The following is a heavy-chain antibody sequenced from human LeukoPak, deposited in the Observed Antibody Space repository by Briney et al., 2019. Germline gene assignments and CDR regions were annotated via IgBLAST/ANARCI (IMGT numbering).Heavy chain of an antibody. CDR2: IKSKTDGGTT. CDR3: TTVYSSSWDEYFQH. D-gene: IGHD6-13*01. CDR1: GFPLSNAW. V-gene: IGHV3-15*01. Sequence: GGSLRLACGPSGFPLSNAWMRGVPEATGEGVEWVGRIKSKTDGGTTDHAAPVKGRFTISRNDSKNTLYLQKNSLKTEDTAVYYCTTVYSSSWDEYFQHWGQGTLVTVSS. J-gene: IGHJ1*01.